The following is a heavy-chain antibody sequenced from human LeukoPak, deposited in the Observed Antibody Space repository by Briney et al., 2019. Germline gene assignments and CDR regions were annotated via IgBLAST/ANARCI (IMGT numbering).Heavy chain of an antibody. D-gene: IGHD6-19*01. CDR3: ATKQWLAPPPDS. V-gene: IGHV3-74*01. Sequence: AGGSLRLSCAASGFTFSKYWMPWVRHAPGKGLESVSRINTDGTVTTYADSVKGRFTVSRDNADNTMFLQMNSVRDEDTAVYYCATKQWLAPPPDSWGQGTPVTVSS. CDR1: GFTFSKYW. CDR2: INTDGTVT. J-gene: IGHJ4*02.